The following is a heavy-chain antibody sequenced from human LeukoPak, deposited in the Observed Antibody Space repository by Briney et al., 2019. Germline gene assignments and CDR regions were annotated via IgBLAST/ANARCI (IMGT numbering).Heavy chain of an antibody. CDR3: AKDRGRTWVQVAN. Sequence: GGSLRLSCAASGFAFSGFWMHWVRQAPGKGLLWVSRINNDGSSTREADSVKGRITISRDNSKNTLYLQMNSLRVEDTAVYYCAKDRGRTWVQVANWGQGTLVTVSS. D-gene: IGHD2-15*01. CDR2: INNDGSST. J-gene: IGHJ4*02. CDR1: GFAFSGFW. V-gene: IGHV3-74*01.